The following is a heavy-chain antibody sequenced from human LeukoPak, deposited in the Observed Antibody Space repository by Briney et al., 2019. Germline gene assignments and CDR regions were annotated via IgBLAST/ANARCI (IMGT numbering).Heavy chain of an antibody. V-gene: IGHV4-61*02. CDR2: IYTSGST. J-gene: IGHJ4*02. CDR3: ASRKLGNDY. D-gene: IGHD7-27*01. CDR1: GGSITSGSYY. Sequence: SQTLSLTCSVSGGSITSGSYYWSWIRQPAGKRLEWIGRIYTSGSTDYNPSLKSRVTISADTSQNQFSLKLSSVTAADTAVYYCASRKLGNDYWGQGTLVTVSS.